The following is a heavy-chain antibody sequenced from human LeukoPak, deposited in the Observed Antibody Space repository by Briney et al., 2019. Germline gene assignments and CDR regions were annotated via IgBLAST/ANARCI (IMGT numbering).Heavy chain of an antibody. V-gene: IGHV3-66*01. CDR1: GFTVSSNY. CDR2: IYSGGST. CDR3: ARDPPNAHDAFDI. D-gene: IGHD1-1*01. Sequence: GGSLRLSCAASGFTVSSNYMSWVRQAPGKGLEWVSVIYSGGSTYYADSVKGRFTISRDNSKNTLYLQMNSLRAEDTAVYYCARDPPNAHDAFDIGGQGTMVTVSS. J-gene: IGHJ3*02.